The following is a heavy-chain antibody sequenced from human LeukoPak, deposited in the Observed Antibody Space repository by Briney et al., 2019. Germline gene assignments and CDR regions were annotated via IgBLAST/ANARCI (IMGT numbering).Heavy chain of an antibody. Sequence: KPSETLSLTCAVYGGSLSGYYWSWIRQPPGKGLEWIGEINHRRSTNYNPSLKSRVTISVDTSKNQFSLKLSSVTAADTAVYYCARGLYGMDVWGRGTTVTVSS. J-gene: IGHJ6*02. CDR2: INHRRST. CDR3: ARGLYGMDV. V-gene: IGHV4-34*01. CDR1: GGSLSGYY.